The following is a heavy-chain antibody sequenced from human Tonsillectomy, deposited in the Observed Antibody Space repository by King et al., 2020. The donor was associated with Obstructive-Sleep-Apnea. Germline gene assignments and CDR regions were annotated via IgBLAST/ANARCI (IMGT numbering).Heavy chain of an antibody. CDR2: IRFDGSEN. V-gene: IGHV3-30*02. Sequence: QWQLVQSGGGVVQPGRSLRLSCAASGFTFSDSGMHWVRQTPGKGLEWVSFIRFDGSENYYADSAKGRFTISRDNSRNQLYLHMNSLRVEDTAVYYCARPGVGASSIIEYWGQGTLVTVSS. CDR3: ARPGVGASSIIEY. D-gene: IGHD1-26*01. J-gene: IGHJ4*02. CDR1: GFTFSDSG.